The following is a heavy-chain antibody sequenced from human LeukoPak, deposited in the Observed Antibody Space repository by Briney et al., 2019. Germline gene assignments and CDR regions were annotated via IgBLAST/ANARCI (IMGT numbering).Heavy chain of an antibody. CDR1: GFTFSSYS. D-gene: IGHD2-15*01. Sequence: GGSLRLSCAASGFTFSSYSMNWVRQAPGKGLEWVSYISSSSSTIYYADSVKGRFTISRDNAKNSLYLQMNSLRAEDTAVYYCAKEARSGGSCPHNFDYWGQGTLVTVSS. CDR3: AKEARSGGSCPHNFDY. CDR2: ISSSSSTI. V-gene: IGHV3-48*04. J-gene: IGHJ4*02.